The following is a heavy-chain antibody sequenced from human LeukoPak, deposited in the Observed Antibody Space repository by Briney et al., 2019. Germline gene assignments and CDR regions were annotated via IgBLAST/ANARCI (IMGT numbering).Heavy chain of an antibody. CDR1: GFTFSSYA. CDR3: AKLCSSSSGNWFDP. D-gene: IGHD6-6*01. Sequence: GRSLRLSCAASGFTFSSYAMSWVRQAPGKGLEWVSAISGSGGSTYYADSVKGRFTISRDNSKNTLYLQMNSLRAEDTAVYYCAKLCSSSSGNWFDPWGQGTLVTVSS. V-gene: IGHV3-23*01. CDR2: ISGSGGST. J-gene: IGHJ5*02.